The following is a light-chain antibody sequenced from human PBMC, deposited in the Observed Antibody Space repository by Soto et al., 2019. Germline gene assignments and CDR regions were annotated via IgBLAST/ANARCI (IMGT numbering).Light chain of an antibody. CDR3: QQYYSYPRT. V-gene: IGKV1-8*01. Sequence: AIRMTQSPSSLSASTGDRVTITCRASQGISRYLAWYQQRPGKAPKFLIYAASTLQSGVPSRFSGSGSGTDFTLTISCLQSEDFATYYCQQYYSYPRTFGQGNKVEIK. J-gene: IGKJ1*01. CDR1: QGISRY. CDR2: AAS.